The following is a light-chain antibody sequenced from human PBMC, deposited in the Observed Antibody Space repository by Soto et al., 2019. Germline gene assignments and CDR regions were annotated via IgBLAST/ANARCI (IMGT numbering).Light chain of an antibody. V-gene: IGKV3-15*01. CDR1: QNLGSS. Sequence: EVAMTQSPATLSASPGERVTLSCRASQNLGSSLAWYQQRPGQAPRLLLYGGSTRATGIPARFSGSGSGTEFTVTISSLQSEDFAVYYCQQYNYWPPYTFGQGTNLEFK. CDR3: QQYNYWPPYT. J-gene: IGKJ2*01. CDR2: GGS.